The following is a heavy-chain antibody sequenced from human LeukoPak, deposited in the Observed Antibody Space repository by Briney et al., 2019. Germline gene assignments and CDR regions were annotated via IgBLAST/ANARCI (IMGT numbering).Heavy chain of an antibody. CDR1: GFTFSSYA. CDR3: AGFNNDFWSGYSYYYYMDV. CDR2: ISGSGGST. J-gene: IGHJ6*03. V-gene: IGHV3-23*01. D-gene: IGHD3-3*01. Sequence: PGGSLRLSCAASGFTFSSYARSWVRQAPGKGLEWVSAISGSGGSTYYADSVKGRFTISRENSKNTLYLQMNSLRAEDTAVYYCAGFNNDFWSGYSYYYYMDVWGKGTTVTVSS.